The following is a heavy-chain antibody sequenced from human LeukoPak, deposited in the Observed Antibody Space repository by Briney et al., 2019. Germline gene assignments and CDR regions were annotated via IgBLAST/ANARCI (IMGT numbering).Heavy chain of an antibody. CDR3: ARARLYYDILTGYFDY. CDR1: GYTFTSYG. D-gene: IGHD3-9*01. V-gene: IGHV1-18*01. Sequence: GASVKVSCKASGYTFTSYGISWVRQAPGQGLEWMGWISAYNGNTNYAQKLQGRVTMTTDTSTSTAYMELRSLRSDDTAVYYCARARLYYDILTGYFDYWGQGTLVTVSS. CDR2: ISAYNGNT. J-gene: IGHJ4*02.